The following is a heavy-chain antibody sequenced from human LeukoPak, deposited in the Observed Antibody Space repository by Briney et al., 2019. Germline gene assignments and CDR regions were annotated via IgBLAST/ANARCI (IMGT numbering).Heavy chain of an antibody. Sequence: SETLSLTCTVSGGSISSGGYYWSWIRQHPGKGLEWIGYIYYSGSTYYNPSPKSRVTISVDTSKNQFSLKLSSVTAADTAVYYCARWGLRFLEWYYTAVSPGMDVWGQGTTVTVSS. CDR1: GGSISSGGYY. D-gene: IGHD3-3*01. CDR3: ARWGLRFLEWYYTAVSPGMDV. V-gene: IGHV4-31*03. J-gene: IGHJ6*02. CDR2: IYYSGST.